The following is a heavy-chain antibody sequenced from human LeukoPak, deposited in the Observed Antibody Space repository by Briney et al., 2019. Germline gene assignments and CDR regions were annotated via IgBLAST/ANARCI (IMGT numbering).Heavy chain of an antibody. CDR1: DVSISSYY. CDR3: AGSSWIPYNWFDP. V-gene: IGHV4-59*01. Sequence: SETLSLTCTVSDVSISSYYWSWIRQPPGKALEWIGYIYYSGSTSYNPSLKSRVTISVDTSKNQFSLNLSSVTAADTAVYYCAGSSWIPYNWFDPWGQGTLVTVSS. D-gene: IGHD5-18*01. J-gene: IGHJ5*02. CDR2: IYYSGST.